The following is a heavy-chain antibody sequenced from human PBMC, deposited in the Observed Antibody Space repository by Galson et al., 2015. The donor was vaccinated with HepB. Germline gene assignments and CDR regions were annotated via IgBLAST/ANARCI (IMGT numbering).Heavy chain of an antibody. CDR3: ARGGVQLWYYGMDV. D-gene: IGHD5-18*01. V-gene: IGHV7-4-1*02. CDR2: INTNTGNP. Sequence: SVKVSCKASGYTFTSYAMNWVRQAPGQGLEWMGWINTNTGNPTYAQGFTGRFVFSLDASVSTAYLQISSLKAEDTAVYYCARGGVQLWYYGMDVWGQGTTVTVSS. CDR1: GYTFTSYA. J-gene: IGHJ6*02.